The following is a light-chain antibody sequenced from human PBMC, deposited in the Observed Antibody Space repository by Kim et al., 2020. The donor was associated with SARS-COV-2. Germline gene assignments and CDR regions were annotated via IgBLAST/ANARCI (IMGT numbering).Light chain of an antibody. CDR2: AAS. J-gene: IGKJ1*01. Sequence: IQMTQSPSSVSASVGDRVTITCRASQNINTWLAWYQQKPGKAPKLLIYAASTLQSGVPSRFSGSGSGTAFTLTIARLQPDDSATYYCQQANSFPPFTFGQGTNVDIK. V-gene: IGKV1-12*01. CDR3: QQANSFPPFT. CDR1: QNINTW.